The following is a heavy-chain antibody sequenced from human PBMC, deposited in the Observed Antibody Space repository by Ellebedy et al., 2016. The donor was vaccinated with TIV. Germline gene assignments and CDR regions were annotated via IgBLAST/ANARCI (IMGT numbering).Heavy chain of an antibody. CDR2: IYYSGST. Sequence: LRLXXTVSGGSISSGGYYWSWIRQHPGKGLEWIGYIYYSGSTYYNPSLKSRVTISVDTSKNQFSLKLSSVTAADTAVYYCARADCSGGSCYSGYFDYWGQGTLVTVSS. V-gene: IGHV4-31*03. J-gene: IGHJ4*02. CDR1: GGSISSGGYY. D-gene: IGHD2-15*01. CDR3: ARADCSGGSCYSGYFDY.